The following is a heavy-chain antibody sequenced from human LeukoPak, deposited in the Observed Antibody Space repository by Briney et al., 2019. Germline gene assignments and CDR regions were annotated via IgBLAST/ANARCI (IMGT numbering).Heavy chain of an antibody. CDR2: IIPILGIA. D-gene: IGHD3-10*01. CDR1: GCTFSSYA. Sequence: ASVKVSCKASGCTFSSYAIGWVRQAPGQGLEWMGRIIPILGIANYAQKFQGRVTITADKSTSTAYMELSSLRSEDTAVYYCAREGYYGSGSYYPSAFDIWGQGTMVTVSS. V-gene: IGHV1-69*04. J-gene: IGHJ3*02. CDR3: AREGYYGSGSYYPSAFDI.